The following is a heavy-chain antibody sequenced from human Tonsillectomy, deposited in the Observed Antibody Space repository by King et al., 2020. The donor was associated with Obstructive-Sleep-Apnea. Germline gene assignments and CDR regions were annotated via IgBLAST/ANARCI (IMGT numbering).Heavy chain of an antibody. Sequence: QLVQSGAEVKKPGASVKVSCKASGYTFTSYGISWVRQAPGQGLEWMGWISPYNGNTNYEQKVKGRVTMTTDTSTSKAYLELRSLISDATAVYYWSGDPPPYSRDSSVMDVRGQGTTVTVSS. CDR3: SGDPPPYSRDSSVMDV. CDR2: ISPYNGNT. V-gene: IGHV1-18*01. CDR1: GYTFTSYG. J-gene: IGHJ6*02. D-gene: IGHD4-11*01.